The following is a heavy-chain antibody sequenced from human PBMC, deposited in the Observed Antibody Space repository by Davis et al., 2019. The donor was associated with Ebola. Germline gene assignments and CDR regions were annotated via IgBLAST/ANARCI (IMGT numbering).Heavy chain of an antibody. CDR2: IYYSGST. D-gene: IGHD6-13*01. J-gene: IGHJ5*02. CDR1: GYSINRGFT. V-gene: IGHV4-38-2*02. Sequence: SETLSLTCTVSGYSINRGFTWGWIRQPPGKGLEWIGSIYYSGSTYYNPSLKSRVTISVDTSKNQFSLKLSSVTAADTAVYYCARPYSSSRGWFDPWGQGTLVTVSS. CDR3: ARPYSSSRGWFDP.